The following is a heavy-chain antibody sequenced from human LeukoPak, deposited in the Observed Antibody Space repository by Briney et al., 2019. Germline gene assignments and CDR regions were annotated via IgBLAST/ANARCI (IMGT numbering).Heavy chain of an antibody. J-gene: IGHJ4*02. CDR3: ARPYSSGWYGDFDS. V-gene: IGHV5-51*01. CDR1: GYTFTNYW. Sequence: GESLKISCKGSGYTFTNYWIGWVRQMPGKGLERMGIIYPGDSDTRYSPSFQGQVTISVDKSISTAYLQWSSLKASDTAMYYCARPYSSGWYGDFDSWGQGTLVTVSS. D-gene: IGHD6-19*01. CDR2: IYPGDSDT.